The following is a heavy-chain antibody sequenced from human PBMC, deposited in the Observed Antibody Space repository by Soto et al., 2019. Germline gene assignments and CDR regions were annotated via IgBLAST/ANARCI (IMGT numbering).Heavy chain of an antibody. V-gene: IGHV3-21*01. CDR2: MSSRSDYI. CDR1: GFIFSSYS. D-gene: IGHD5-12*01. CDR3: AREVDFGFDY. Sequence: GGSLRLSCAASGFIFSSYSMNWVRQAPGKGLEWISPMSSRSDYICYADSLKGRFTISRDNAKNSLYLQMNSLRADDTAVYYCAREVDFGFDYWGQGTPVTVSS. J-gene: IGHJ4*02.